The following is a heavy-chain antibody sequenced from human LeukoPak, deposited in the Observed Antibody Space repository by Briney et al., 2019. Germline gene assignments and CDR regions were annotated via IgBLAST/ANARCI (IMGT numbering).Heavy chain of an antibody. Sequence: AGGSLRLSCAASGFTFSSYAMSWVRQAPGKGLESVSVISGSGGGTYYADSVKGRVTISRDNSKNTLYLQMNSLRAEDTAVYYCAKDRTYYYDSSGYSYFDYWGQGTLVTVSS. J-gene: IGHJ4*02. D-gene: IGHD3-22*01. CDR1: GFTFSSYA. V-gene: IGHV3-23*01. CDR2: ISGSGGGT. CDR3: AKDRTYYYDSSGYSYFDY.